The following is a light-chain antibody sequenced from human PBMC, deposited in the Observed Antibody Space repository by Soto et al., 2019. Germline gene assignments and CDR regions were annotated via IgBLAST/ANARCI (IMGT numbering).Light chain of an antibody. CDR2: DAS. J-gene: IGKJ4*01. Sequence: ESVLTQSPATLSLSPGERATLSCRASPSVSNSLAWYQHKPGQAPRLLIYDASNRATGVPTRFSGSGSGTDFTLTIRSQEPEDFAVYYCQQRNKWPPVTFGGGTRVEI. CDR3: QQRNKWPPVT. V-gene: IGKV3-11*01. CDR1: PSVSNS.